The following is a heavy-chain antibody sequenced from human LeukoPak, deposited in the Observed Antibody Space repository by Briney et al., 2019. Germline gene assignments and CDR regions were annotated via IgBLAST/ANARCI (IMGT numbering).Heavy chain of an antibody. V-gene: IGHV1-3*01. CDR1: GYTFTSYA. J-gene: IGHJ5*02. D-gene: IGHD3-10*01. CDR2: INAGNGNT. CDR3: VRDGEGVAISVNFWFDP. Sequence: ASVKVSCKASGYTFTSYAMHWVRQAPGQRLEWMGWINAGNGNTKYSQKFQGRVTITRDTSASTAYMELRSLTSEDTAIYYCVRDGEGVAISVNFWFDPWGQGTLVTVSS.